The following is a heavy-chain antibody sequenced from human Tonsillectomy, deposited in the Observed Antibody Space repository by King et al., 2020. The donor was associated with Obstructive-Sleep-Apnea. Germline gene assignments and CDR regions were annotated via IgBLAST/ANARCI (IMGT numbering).Heavy chain of an antibody. V-gene: IGHV4-59*01. CDR3: ARDSGYCSTSTCSDFLDY. J-gene: IGHJ4*01. Sequence: VQLQESGPRLVKPSETLSLTCTVSGGSIRNYYWTWIRQPPGKGLEWIGYIYYSGSTEYNPSLKSRVAISLDTSKNQFSLKMTSVTAADTAVYYCARDSGYCSTSTCSDFLDYWGHGTLVTVSS. CDR1: GGSIRNYY. CDR2: IYYSGST. D-gene: IGHD2-2*01.